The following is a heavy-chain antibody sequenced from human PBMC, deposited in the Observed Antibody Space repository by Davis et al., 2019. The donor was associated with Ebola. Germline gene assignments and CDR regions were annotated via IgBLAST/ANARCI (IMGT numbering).Heavy chain of an antibody. J-gene: IGHJ4*02. CDR1: GFTFSGSA. CDR3: TSTTVTDDY. V-gene: IGHV3-73*01. CDR2: IRSKANSYAT. Sequence: GSLKISCAASGFTFSGSAMHWVRQASGKGLEWVGRIRSKANSYATAYAASVKGRFTISRDDSKNTAYLQMNSLKTEDTAVYYCTSTTVTDDYWGQGTLVTVSS. D-gene: IGHD4-17*01.